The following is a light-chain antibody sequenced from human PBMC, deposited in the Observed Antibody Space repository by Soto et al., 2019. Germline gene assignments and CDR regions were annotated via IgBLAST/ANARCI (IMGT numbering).Light chain of an antibody. V-gene: IGKV3-20*01. CDR3: QQYGSSGT. CDR1: QSVSSY. J-gene: IGKJ1*01. CDR2: GAS. Sequence: IVMTHAPATLSVSPGERATLSFRASQSVSSYLAWYQQKPGQAPRLLIYGASNRATGIPDRFSGGGSGTDFTLTISRLEPEDFAVYYCQQYGSSGTFGQGTKVDIK.